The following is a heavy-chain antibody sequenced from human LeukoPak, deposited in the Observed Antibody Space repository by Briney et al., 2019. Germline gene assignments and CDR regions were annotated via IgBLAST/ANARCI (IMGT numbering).Heavy chain of an antibody. CDR1: GGSISSGDYY. J-gene: IGHJ3*02. Sequence: PSETLSLTCTVSGGSISSGDYYWSWIRQPPGKGLEWIGYIYYSGGTYYNPSLKSRVTISVDTSKNQFSLKLSSVTAADTAVYYCASGPTNDAFDIWGQGTMVTVSS. D-gene: IGHD2-8*01. CDR2: IYYSGGT. CDR3: ASGPTNDAFDI. V-gene: IGHV4-30-4*01.